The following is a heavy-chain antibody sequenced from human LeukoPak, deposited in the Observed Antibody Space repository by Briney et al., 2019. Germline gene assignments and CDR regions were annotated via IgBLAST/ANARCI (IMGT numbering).Heavy chain of an antibody. CDR3: ARVFENA. D-gene: IGHD3-9*01. Sequence: GGSLRLSCAVSGFTLSSYSMNWVRQAPGKGLEWISYISPTITIYYADSVKDRFTISRDNAQNSLYLQTNSLRADDTAVYYCARVFENAWGQGTLVTVSS. V-gene: IGHV3-48*01. CDR1: GFTLSSYS. J-gene: IGHJ5*02. CDR2: ISPTITI.